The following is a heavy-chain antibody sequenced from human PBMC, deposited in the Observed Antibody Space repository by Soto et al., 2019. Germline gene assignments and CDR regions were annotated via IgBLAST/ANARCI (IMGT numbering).Heavy chain of an antibody. CDR3: ATVNGRRIVMQH. CDR2: IYYTGNT. D-gene: IGHD2-8*01. V-gene: IGHV4-30-4*08. J-gene: IGHJ1*01. CDR1: GGSMTRGGDY. Sequence: QESGPGLVKPSQTLSLTCTFSGGSMTRGGDYWSWIRQSPGKGLEWIGYIYYTGNTYHNPSLKSRVSISVDPSRNQLSLRLSSVTAAYTAVYYCATVNGRRIVMQHWGQGTLVTVSS.